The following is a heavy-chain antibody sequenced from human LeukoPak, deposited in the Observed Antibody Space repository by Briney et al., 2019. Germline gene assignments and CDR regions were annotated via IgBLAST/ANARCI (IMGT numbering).Heavy chain of an antibody. V-gene: IGHV3-21*01. Sequence: GGSRKLSCAASGFTFSRYSMNGVRQAPGKGLEGCSSISRISIHIYYADSLTGGFTVSRDNAKNSLYLQMNRLSAEETVVYYCASPLPLNWGQGTLVTVFS. CDR2: ISRISIHI. D-gene: IGHD2-8*01. J-gene: IGHJ4*02. CDR1: GFTFSRYS. CDR3: ASPLPLN.